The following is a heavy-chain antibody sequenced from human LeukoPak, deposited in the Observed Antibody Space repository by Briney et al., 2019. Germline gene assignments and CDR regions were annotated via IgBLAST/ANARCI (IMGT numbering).Heavy chain of an antibody. CDR3: ARSGVLKQQLPLPDYYGMDV. J-gene: IGHJ6*02. V-gene: IGHV3-30-3*01. D-gene: IGHD6-13*01. CDR1: GFTFSSYA. CDR2: ISYDGSNK. Sequence: GGSLRLSCAASGFTFSSYAMSWVRQAPGKGLEWVAVISYDGSNKYYADSVKGRFTISRDNSKNTLYLQMNSLRAEDTAVYYCARSGVLKQQLPLPDYYGMDVWGQGTTVTVSS.